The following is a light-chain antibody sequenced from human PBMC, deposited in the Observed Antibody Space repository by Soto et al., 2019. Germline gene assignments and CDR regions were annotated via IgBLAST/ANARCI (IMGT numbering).Light chain of an antibody. J-gene: IGLJ2*01. CDR2: EVS. V-gene: IGLV2-23*02. CDR1: SSDVGSYNL. CDR3: CSYAGSSPYVV. Sequence: QSALTQPASVSGSPGQSITISCTGTSSDVGSYNLVSWYQQHPGKAPKLMIYEVSKRSSGVSNRFSGSKSGNTASLTISGLQAEDEADYDCCSYAGSSPYVVFGGGTKLTVL.